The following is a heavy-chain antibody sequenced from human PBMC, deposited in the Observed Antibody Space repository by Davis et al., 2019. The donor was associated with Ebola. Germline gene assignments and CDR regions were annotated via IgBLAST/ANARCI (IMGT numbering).Heavy chain of an antibody. Sequence: ASVKVSCKASGYTFTSYGISWVRQAPGQGLEWMGWINAGNGNTKYSQKFQGRVTITRDTSASTAYMELSSLRSEDTAVYYCARDGYCSGGSCYFFDYWGQGTLVTVSS. V-gene: IGHV1-18*04. CDR2: INAGNGNT. CDR3: ARDGYCSGGSCYFFDY. CDR1: GYTFTSYG. D-gene: IGHD2-15*01. J-gene: IGHJ4*02.